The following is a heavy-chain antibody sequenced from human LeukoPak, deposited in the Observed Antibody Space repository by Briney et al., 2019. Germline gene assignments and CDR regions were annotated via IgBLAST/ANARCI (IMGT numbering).Heavy chain of an antibody. CDR1: GFTFSAYW. CDR2: IRPDGSEK. Sequence: PGGSLRLSCAASGFTFSAYWMTWVRQPLGKGLEWVANIRPDGSEKHYVDSVKGRFTISRDNAKNSLDLQMNSLRTEDTAVYYCARDGGAKYWGQGTLVTVSS. CDR3: ARDGGAKY. J-gene: IGHJ4*02. V-gene: IGHV3-7*01. D-gene: IGHD1-26*01.